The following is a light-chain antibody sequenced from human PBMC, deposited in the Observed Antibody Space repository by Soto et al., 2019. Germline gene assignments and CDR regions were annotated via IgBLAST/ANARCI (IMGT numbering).Light chain of an antibody. CDR3: QQTYSTPRT. CDR2: AAS. J-gene: IGKJ1*01. Sequence: DIQMTQSPSSLSASVGDRVTITCRASQSISTYLNWYQQKPGKAPKLLIYAASSLQSGVPSRFSGSGSGTDFTDFTLTISSLQPEDFATYYCQQTYSTPRTFGQGTKVELK. CDR1: QSISTY. V-gene: IGKV1-39*01.